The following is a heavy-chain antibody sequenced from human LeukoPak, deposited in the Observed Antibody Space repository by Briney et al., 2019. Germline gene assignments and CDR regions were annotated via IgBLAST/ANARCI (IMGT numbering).Heavy chain of an antibody. CDR2: IYPGDSDI. CDR1: GYSFTNYW. V-gene: IGHV5-51*01. Sequence: GESLKISCKGSGYSFTNYWIGWVRHMPGKGLEWMGVIYPGDSDIRYSPSFQGQVTISADKSISTAYLQWSSLKASDTAMYYRARHSCSGGSCYFDYWGQGTLVTVSS. J-gene: IGHJ4*02. D-gene: IGHD2-15*01. CDR3: ARHSCSGGSCYFDY.